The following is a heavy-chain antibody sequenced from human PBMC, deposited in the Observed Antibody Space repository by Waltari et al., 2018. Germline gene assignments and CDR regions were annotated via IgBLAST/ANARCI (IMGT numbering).Heavy chain of an antibody. CDR3: ARVSRRTYRSPVPGRHYYFGMDV. J-gene: IGHJ6*02. CDR1: GFTFSSYW. Sequence: EEQLVESGGGLVQPGDSLRLSCAASGFTFSSYWMNWVRQAPGKGPLWVSRIRSDDSETTDADSVKGRFTISRDNAKNTRYLQMNRLRAEDTAVYFCARVSRRTYRSPVPGRHYYFGMDVWGQGTTVTVSS. V-gene: IGHV3-74*03. CDR2: IRSDDSET. D-gene: IGHD1-1*01.